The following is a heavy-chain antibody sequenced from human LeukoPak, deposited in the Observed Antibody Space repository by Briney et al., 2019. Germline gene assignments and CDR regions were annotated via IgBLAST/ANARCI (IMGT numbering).Heavy chain of an antibody. D-gene: IGHD3-22*01. CDR3: ARRNTYYYDSSGYYYFDY. J-gene: IGHJ4*02. CDR2: IYYSGST. CDR1: GGSISSYY. Sequence: PSETLSLTCTVSGGSISSYYWSWIRQPPGKGLEWIGYIYYSGSTNYNPSLKSRVTISLDASKNQFSLKLNSVTAADTAVYYCARRNTYYYDSSGYYYFDYWGQGTLVTDSS. V-gene: IGHV4-59*08.